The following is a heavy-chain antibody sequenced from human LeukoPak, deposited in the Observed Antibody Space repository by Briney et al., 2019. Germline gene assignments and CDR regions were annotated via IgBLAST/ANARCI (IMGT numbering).Heavy chain of an antibody. Sequence: GGSLRLPCAASGFTFSSYSMNWVRQAPGKGLEWVSYISSSSSTIYYADSVKGRFTISRDNAKNSLYLQMNSLRAEDTAVYYCARRGHPMAAYYYGMDVWGQGTTVTVSS. CDR3: ARRGHPMAAYYYGMDV. CDR2: ISSSSSTI. CDR1: GFTFSSYS. J-gene: IGHJ6*02. V-gene: IGHV3-48*04. D-gene: IGHD2-8*01.